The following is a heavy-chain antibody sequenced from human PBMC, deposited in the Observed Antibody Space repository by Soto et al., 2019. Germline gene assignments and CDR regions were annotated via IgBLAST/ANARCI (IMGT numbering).Heavy chain of an antibody. J-gene: IGHJ5*02. D-gene: IGHD6-13*01. CDR3: ARQSSSWYFNWFDP. CDR2: IIPIFGTA. V-gene: IGHV1-69*12. Sequence: QVQLVQSGAEVKKPGSSVKVSCKASGGTLSSYAISWVRQAPRQGLEWMGGIIPIFGTANYAQKFQGRVTITADESTSTAYMELSSLRSEDTAVYYCARQSSSWYFNWFDPWGQGTLVTVAS. CDR1: GGTLSSYA.